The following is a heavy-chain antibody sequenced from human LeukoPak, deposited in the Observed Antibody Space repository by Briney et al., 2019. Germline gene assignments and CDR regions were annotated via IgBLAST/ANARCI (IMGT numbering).Heavy chain of an antibody. CDR2: VRSDGSVE. Sequence: GGSLRLSCAASGFTFSSYGMHWVRQAPGKGLEWVAFVRSDGSVEYYADSVKGRFSISRDNSKNTLYLQMNSLRAEDSAVYYCAKDLGTLISGTYYYYFDYWGQGTLVTVSS. CDR3: AKDLGTLISGTYYYYFDY. D-gene: IGHD3-10*01. J-gene: IGHJ4*02. V-gene: IGHV3-30*02. CDR1: GFTFSSYG.